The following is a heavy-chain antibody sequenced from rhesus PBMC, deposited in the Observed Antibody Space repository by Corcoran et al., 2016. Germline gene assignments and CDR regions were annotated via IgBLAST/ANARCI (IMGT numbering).Heavy chain of an antibody. J-gene: IGHJ1*01. CDR1: VGSVSSSNW. CDR3: ASPPGRLLEYFEF. D-gene: IGHD2-21*01. CDR2: ISGSSGST. V-gene: IGHV4-65*01. Sequence: QVQLQESGPGLVKPSETLSLTCAVSVGSVSSSNWWSCISQPPGKGLQWIGYISGSSGSTYYNPSLKSRVTISTDTSKNQFSLKLSSVTAADTAVYYCASPPGRLLEYFEFWVQGALVTVSS.